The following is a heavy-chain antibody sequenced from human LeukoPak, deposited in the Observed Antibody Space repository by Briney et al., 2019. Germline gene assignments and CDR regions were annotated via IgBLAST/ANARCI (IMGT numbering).Heavy chain of an antibody. CDR1: GGSISSYY. Sequence: MASETLSLTCTVSGGSISSYYWSWIRQPPGKGLEWIGYIYSSGSTNYNPSLKGRVTISVDTSKNQFSLKLNSVTAVDTAVYYCARDVGIMRGVYYYYYMEVWGKGTTVTVSS. J-gene: IGHJ6*03. V-gene: IGHV4-59*01. CDR2: IYSSGST. CDR3: ARDVGIMRGVYYYYYMEV. D-gene: IGHD3-10*01.